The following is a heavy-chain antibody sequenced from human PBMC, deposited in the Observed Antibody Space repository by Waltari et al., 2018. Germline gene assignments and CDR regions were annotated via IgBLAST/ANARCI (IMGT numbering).Heavy chain of an antibody. CDR1: GFTFSNFA. V-gene: IGHV3-23*01. CDR2: ISGSGRST. J-gene: IGHJ4*01. CDR3: AKDNRAPISGSPTYYFDH. Sequence: LESGGAMVQSGGSLRLSCSVSGFTFSNFAMAWVRRAQGKGLEGVSVISGSGRSTLYTDSVRGRFTISRDNSRNTLYLEMNSLRVEDAAIYYCAKDNRAPISGSPTYYFDHWGHGTVVTVSP. D-gene: IGHD3-10*01.